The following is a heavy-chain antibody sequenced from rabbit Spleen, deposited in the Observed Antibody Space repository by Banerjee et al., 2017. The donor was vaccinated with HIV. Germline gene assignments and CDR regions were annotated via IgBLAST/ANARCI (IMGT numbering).Heavy chain of an antibody. CDR3: ARDGAGGSYFAL. CDR1: GFDFSNYG. J-gene: IGHJ6*01. Sequence: QEQLVESGGGLVQPGESLKLSCKASGFDFSNYGVSWVRQAPGKGLEWIGYIEPIFGMTYYANWVNGRFSISRENAQNTVFLQMTGLTAADTATYFCARDGAGGSYFALWGPGTLVTVS. CDR2: IEPIFGMT. D-gene: IGHD8-1*01. V-gene: IGHV1S47*01.